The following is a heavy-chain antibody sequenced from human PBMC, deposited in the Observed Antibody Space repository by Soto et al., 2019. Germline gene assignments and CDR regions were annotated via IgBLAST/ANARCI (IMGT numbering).Heavy chain of an antibody. CDR2: IRSKANNYAA. Sequence: PGGSLRLSCAASGFNFSDSTIHWVRKASGKGLEWVGRIRSKANNYAATFGASVKGRFSISRDDSKNTAYLQMNSLKTEDTAVYYCSRITAWATVVIPGTFDIWGQGTVVTVSS. CDR3: SRITAWATVVIPGTFDI. J-gene: IGHJ3*02. V-gene: IGHV3-73*01. CDR1: GFNFSDST. D-gene: IGHD4-17*01.